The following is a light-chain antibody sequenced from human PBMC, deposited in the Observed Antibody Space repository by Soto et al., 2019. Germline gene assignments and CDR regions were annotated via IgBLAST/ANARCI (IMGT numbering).Light chain of an antibody. CDR3: AAWDDNLSGFYV. CDR1: ASTIGRNY. J-gene: IGLJ1*01. Sequence: QSVLTQSPSASGTPGQRVTISCSGSASTIGRNYVYWYQQLPGTAHKLLIYRNSQRPSGVPDRFSGSKSGTSASLAISGLRSEDEADYYCAAWDDNLSGFYVFGDGTKATVL. CDR2: RNS. V-gene: IGLV1-47*01.